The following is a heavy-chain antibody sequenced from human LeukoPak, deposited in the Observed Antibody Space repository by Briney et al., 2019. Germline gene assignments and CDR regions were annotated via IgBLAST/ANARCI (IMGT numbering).Heavy chain of an antibody. V-gene: IGHV4-30-2*01. CDR2: IYHSGST. CDR1: GGSISSGGYS. CDR3: ARGDYGWFDY. D-gene: IGHD4-17*01. Sequence: SETLSLTCAVSGGSISSGGYSWSWIRQPPGKGLEWIGYIYHSGSTYYNPSLKSRVTISVDRSKNQFSLKLSSVTAADTAVYYCARGDYGWFDYWGQGTLVTVSS. J-gene: IGHJ4*02.